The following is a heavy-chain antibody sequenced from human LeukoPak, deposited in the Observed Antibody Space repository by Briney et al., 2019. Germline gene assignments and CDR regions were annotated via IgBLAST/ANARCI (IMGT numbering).Heavy chain of an antibody. Sequence: ASVKVSCKASGYTFTSYGISWVRQAPGQVLEWMGWISAYNGNTNYAQKLQGRVTMTTDTSTSTAYMELRSLRSDDTAVYYCARAGSFVEYYDFWSGYYFDYWGQGTLVTVSS. J-gene: IGHJ4*02. CDR3: ARAGSFVEYYDFWSGYYFDY. CDR1: GYTFTSYG. CDR2: ISAYNGNT. D-gene: IGHD3-3*01. V-gene: IGHV1-18*01.